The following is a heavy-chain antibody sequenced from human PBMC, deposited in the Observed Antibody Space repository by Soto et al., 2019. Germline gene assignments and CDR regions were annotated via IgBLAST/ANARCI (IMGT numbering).Heavy chain of an antibody. CDR1: GFTFSTYW. Sequence: GGSLRLSCEASGFTFSTYWMSWIRQAPGKGLEWVGSIKRDGSRRATVDAVEGRFSTSRDNARNSWYLQMNCLRVKGTAVSYCVMDGYSGGQFYSWGQGALVTVSS. V-gene: IGHV3-7*04. CDR3: VMDGYSGGQFYS. J-gene: IGHJ4*02. D-gene: IGHD5-12*01. CDR2: IKRDGSRR.